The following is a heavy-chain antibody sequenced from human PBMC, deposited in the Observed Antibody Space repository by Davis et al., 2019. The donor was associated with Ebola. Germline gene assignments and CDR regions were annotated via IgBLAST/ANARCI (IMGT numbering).Heavy chain of an antibody. CDR3: ASRLNSNYRQIYYYYYGMDV. D-gene: IGHD4-11*01. Sequence: GGSLRLSCAASGFTFSSYDMHWVRQATGKGLEWVSAIGTTGDTYYPGSVKGRFTISRENAKNSLYLQMNSLRAEDTAVYYCASRLNSNYRQIYYYYYGMDVWGQGTTVTVSS. V-gene: IGHV3-13*01. CDR2: IGTTGDT. CDR1: GFTFSSYD. J-gene: IGHJ6*02.